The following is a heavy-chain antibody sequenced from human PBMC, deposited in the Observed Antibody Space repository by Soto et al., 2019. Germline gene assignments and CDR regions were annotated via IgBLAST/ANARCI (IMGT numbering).Heavy chain of an antibody. CDR3: ARGGRLHYFDY. Sequence: QVQLVESGGGVVQPGRSLRLSCAASGFTFSSYAIHWVRQAPGKGLEWVAVISYDGSNKYYSDSVKGRFTISRDNSKNTLYLQMNSLRAEDTAVYYCARGGRLHYFDYWGQGTLLTVSS. CDR1: GFTFSSYA. V-gene: IGHV3-30-3*01. D-gene: IGHD4-17*01. CDR2: ISYDGSNK. J-gene: IGHJ4*02.